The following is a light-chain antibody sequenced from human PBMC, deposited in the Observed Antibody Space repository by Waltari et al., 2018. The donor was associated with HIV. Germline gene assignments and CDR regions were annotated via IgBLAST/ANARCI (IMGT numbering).Light chain of an antibody. CDR1: SSNIGAGYD. Sequence: QSVLTQPPSVSGAPGQRVTISCTGSSSNIGAGYDVHWYQQLPGTAPNLLIYANINRPSGGPAGFSGSKSGSSASRAITGLQAEDEAHYYCQSFDSSLTTSGVIFGGGTKLTVL. J-gene: IGLJ2*01. CDR2: ANI. V-gene: IGLV1-40*01. CDR3: QSFDSSLTTSGVI.